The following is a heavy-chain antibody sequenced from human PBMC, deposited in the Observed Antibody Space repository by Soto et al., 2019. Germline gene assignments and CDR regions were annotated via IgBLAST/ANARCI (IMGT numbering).Heavy chain of an antibody. CDR3: ARAGVDRYCSGGSCYYYYYGMDV. J-gene: IGHJ6*02. D-gene: IGHD2-15*01. CDR1: GFTFSSYW. Sequence: LRLSCAASGFTFSSYWMSWVRQAPGKGLEWVANIKQDGSEKYYVDSVKGRFTISRDNAKNSLYLQMNSLRAEDTAVYYCARAGVDRYCSGGSCYYYYYGMDVWGQGTTVTVS. CDR2: IKQDGSEK. V-gene: IGHV3-7*03.